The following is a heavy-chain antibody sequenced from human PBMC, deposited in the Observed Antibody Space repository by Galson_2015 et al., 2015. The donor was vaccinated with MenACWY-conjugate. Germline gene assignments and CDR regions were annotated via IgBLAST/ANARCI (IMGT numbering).Heavy chain of an antibody. D-gene: IGHD3-10*01. CDR3: ARFASGTFYTMDY. J-gene: IGHJ4*02. Sequence: LRLSCAASGFTFSSYWMSWVRQPPGKGLEWVASIKQDGREKSYVDSVKGRFTISRDNARNSLFLQMNSLRAEDTAVYYCARFASGTFYTMDYWGQGSLVTVSS. CDR2: IKQDGREK. V-gene: IGHV3-7*03. CDR1: GFTFSSYW.